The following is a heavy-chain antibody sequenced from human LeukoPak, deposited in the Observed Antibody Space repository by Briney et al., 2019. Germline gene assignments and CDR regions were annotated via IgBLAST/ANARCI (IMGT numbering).Heavy chain of an antibody. V-gene: IGHV4-59*01. D-gene: IGHD6-25*01. CDR3: ARGHIAPQRQFIARRGLRTVSRFDP. J-gene: IGHJ5*02. CDR2: ISSAGKT. CDR1: SGSLSNYY. Sequence: PSETLSLTCTVPSGSLSNYYWTWIGQSPGKGLEWIASISSAGKTNSNPSLQSRVTISLDTSNHQLSLKMTSVISADTAVYYCARGHIAPQRQFIARRGLRTVSRFDPWGQGTLVLVSA.